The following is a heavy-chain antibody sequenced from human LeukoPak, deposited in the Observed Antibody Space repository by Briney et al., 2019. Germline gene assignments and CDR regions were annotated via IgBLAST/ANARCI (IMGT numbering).Heavy chain of an antibody. CDR2: INHSGST. J-gene: IGHJ6*03. CDR1: GGSFSGYY. Sequence: PSETLSLTCAVYGGSFSGYYWSWIRQPPGKGLEWIGEINHSGSTNYNPSLKSRVTISVDTSKNQFSLKLSSVTAADTAVYYCARGSILSGYYYYYYMDVWGKGTTVTVSS. V-gene: IGHV4-34*01. CDR3: ARGSILSGYYYYYYMDV. D-gene: IGHD3-3*01.